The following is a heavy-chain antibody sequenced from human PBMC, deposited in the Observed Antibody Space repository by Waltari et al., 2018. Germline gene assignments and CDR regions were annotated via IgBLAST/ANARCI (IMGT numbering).Heavy chain of an antibody. CDR1: GFTFSSYA. J-gene: IGHJ4*02. CDR2: ISGGGGST. CDR3: AKDPRRSRGGSSWCSVDY. Sequence: EVQLLFSGGGLVQPGGSLWLSCAASGFTFSSYAFSWVRQAPGQGLELVPAISGGGGSTDYADTVKCRFTIYRHYSKNTLYLKMNSLRAEDTAGDYCAKDPRRSRGGSSWCSVDYWGQGTLVIVSS. D-gene: IGHD6-13*01. V-gene: IGHV3-23*01.